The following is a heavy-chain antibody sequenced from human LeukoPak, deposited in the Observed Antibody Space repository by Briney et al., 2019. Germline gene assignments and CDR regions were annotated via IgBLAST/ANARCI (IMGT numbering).Heavy chain of an antibody. D-gene: IGHD1-26*01. CDR1: GYSFVFFG. CDR2: INSHNGDT. J-gene: IGHJ4*02. CDR3: ARAVSGSLYGDFDF. V-gene: IGHV1-18*01. Sequence: ASVKVSCKASGYSFVFFGVSWVRQAPGQGLEWMGWINSHNGDTKYAERLQGRVFMTTDTSTSTSYMELRSLRSDDTAVYYSARAVSGSLYGDFDFWGQGTLVTVSS.